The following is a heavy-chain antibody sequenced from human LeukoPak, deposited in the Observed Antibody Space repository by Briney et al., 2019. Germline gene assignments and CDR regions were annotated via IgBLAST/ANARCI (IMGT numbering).Heavy chain of an antibody. V-gene: IGHV3-15*01. CDR2: IKSKTDGGTT. D-gene: IGHD3-10*01. Sequence: GGPLRLSCAASGFTFSNAWVRWVRQARGKGRECVGRIKSKTDGGTTDYAAPVKGRFTISRDDSKNTLYLQMNSLKTEDTAVYYCTTTAGYSYTRSAFDIWGQGTMVTVSS. CDR1: GFTFSNAW. J-gene: IGHJ3*02. CDR3: TTTAGYSYTRSAFDI.